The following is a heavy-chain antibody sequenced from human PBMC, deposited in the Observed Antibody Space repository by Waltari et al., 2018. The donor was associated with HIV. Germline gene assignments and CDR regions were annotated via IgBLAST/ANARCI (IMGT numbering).Heavy chain of an antibody. Sequence: QVQLQESGPGLVKPSQTLSLTCTVSSGSITSGNYYWSWIRQPAGKGLEWIGRVYTSGSTNYSPSLKNRVTISIDTARNQFSLRLSSVAAADTAVYYCARALDYYESGSFPVWFFDVWGRGTLVTVSS. CDR3: ARALDYYESGSFPVWFFDV. V-gene: IGHV4-61*02. D-gene: IGHD3-10*01. J-gene: IGHJ2*01. CDR1: SGSITSGNYY. CDR2: VYTSGST.